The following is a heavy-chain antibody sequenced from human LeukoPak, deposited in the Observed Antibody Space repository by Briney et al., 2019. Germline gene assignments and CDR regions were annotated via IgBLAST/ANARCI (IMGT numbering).Heavy chain of an antibody. CDR3: VQEGPRGLAFDV. CDR1: GVTFSSYV. CDR2: ISGSGGGT. V-gene: IGHV3-23*01. Sequence: GGSLRLSCEASGVTFSSYVMSWVRQAPGKGPEWVSGISGSGGGTYYADFVRGRFAISRDNSENTLYLQMNSLRAEDSALYYCVQEGPRGLAFDVWGQGTRVTVSS. J-gene: IGHJ3*01.